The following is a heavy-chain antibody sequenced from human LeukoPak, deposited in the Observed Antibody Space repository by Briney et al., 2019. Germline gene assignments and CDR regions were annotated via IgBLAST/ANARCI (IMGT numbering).Heavy chain of an antibody. CDR2: IKQDGSEK. D-gene: IGHD6-19*01. J-gene: IGHJ4*02. CDR1: GFTFSDYW. V-gene: IGHV3-7*04. CDR3: ARVVYSSGWSYYFDY. Sequence: GGSLRLSCAASGFTFSDYWMNWVRKAPGKGLEWVANIKQDGSEKYSLDSVKGRFTISRDNARNSLYLQMNSLRAEDTAVYYCARVVYSSGWSYYFDYWGQGILVTVSS.